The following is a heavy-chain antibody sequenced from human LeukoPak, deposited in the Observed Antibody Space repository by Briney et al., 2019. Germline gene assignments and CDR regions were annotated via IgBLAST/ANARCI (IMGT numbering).Heavy chain of an antibody. CDR2: ISGSGGST. CDR3: ANGQWLDPPSWFDP. CDR1: GFTFSSYA. V-gene: IGHV3-23*01. Sequence: GGSLRLSCAASGFTFSSYAMSWVRQAPGKGLEWVSAISGSGGSTYYADSVKGRFTISRDNSKNTLYLQMNSLRAEDTAVYYWANGQWLDPPSWFDPWGQGTLVTVSS. J-gene: IGHJ5*02. D-gene: IGHD6-19*01.